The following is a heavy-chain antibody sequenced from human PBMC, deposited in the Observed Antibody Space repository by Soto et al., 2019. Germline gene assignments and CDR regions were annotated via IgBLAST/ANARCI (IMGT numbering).Heavy chain of an antibody. Sequence: EVHLVQSGGGLVQPGGSLRLSCAASGFTFSNYWIHWVRQVPGKGLMVVSRITSDGTNTAYAASVQGRFTVSRDNAKNMVYLQMNSLKAEDTAVYYCARDGGYGTPFDYWGQGTLVTVSS. CDR2: ITSDGTNT. CDR3: ARDGGYGTPFDY. D-gene: IGHD5-12*01. J-gene: IGHJ4*02. V-gene: IGHV3-74*01. CDR1: GFTFSNYW.